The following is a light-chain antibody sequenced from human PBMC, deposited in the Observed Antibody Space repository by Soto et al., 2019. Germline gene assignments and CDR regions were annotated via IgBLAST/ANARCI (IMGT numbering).Light chain of an antibody. J-gene: IGLJ2*01. V-gene: IGLV4-69*01. Sequence: QAVVTQSPSASASLGASVKLTCTLSSGHSSDAIALHQQQPEKGPRYLMKLNSDCSHSKGDGIPARCSGSSSGAERYLTISSLQSEDEDDYYCQTWCTGSHNVVFGGGTKVTVL. CDR3: QTWCTGSHNVV. CDR2: LNSDCSH. CDR1: SGHSSDA.